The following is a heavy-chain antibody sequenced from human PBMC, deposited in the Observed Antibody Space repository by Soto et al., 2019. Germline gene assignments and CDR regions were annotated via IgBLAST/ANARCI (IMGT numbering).Heavy chain of an antibody. CDR2: ISGSGGST. J-gene: IGHJ5*02. D-gene: IGHD3-9*01. V-gene: IGHV3-23*01. CDR1: GFTFSSYA. Sequence: HPGGSLRLSCAASGFTFSSYAMSWVRQAPGKGLEWVSAISGSGGSTYYADSVKGRFTISRDNSKNTLYLQMNSLRAEDTAVYYCAQDLLQTYYDILTGYYTANWFDTWGQGTLVTVSS. CDR3: AQDLLQTYYDILTGYYTANWFDT.